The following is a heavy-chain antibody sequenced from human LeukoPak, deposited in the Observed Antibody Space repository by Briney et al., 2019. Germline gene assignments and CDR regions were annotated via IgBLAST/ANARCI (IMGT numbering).Heavy chain of an antibody. CDR1: GFTFSTYA. CDR2: ISGSGGST. D-gene: IGHD5-24*01. CDR3: AKENGYNYYFDY. Sequence: PGGSLRLSCAASGFTFSTYAMSWVRQAPGKGVEWVSAISGSGGSTNYADSVKGRFTISRDNSKNTLYLQMNSLRAEDTAVYYCAKENGYNYYFDYWGQGTLVTVSS. J-gene: IGHJ4*02. V-gene: IGHV3-23*01.